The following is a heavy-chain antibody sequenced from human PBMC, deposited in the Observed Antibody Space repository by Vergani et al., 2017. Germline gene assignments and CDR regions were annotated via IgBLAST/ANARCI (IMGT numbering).Heavy chain of an antibody. CDR2: ISSSGRNT. Sequence: QVQLVESGGGLVKPGGSLRLSCAVSGVTFSDYYMSWIRQAPGKGLEWVSYISSSGRNTYHSDSVKGRFTISRDNAKNSLYLQMDSLRAEDTAVYYCVRDVRVSRTWGQGTLVAVSS. CDR3: VRDVRVSRT. V-gene: IGHV3-11*01. J-gene: IGHJ3*01. CDR1: GVTFSDYY.